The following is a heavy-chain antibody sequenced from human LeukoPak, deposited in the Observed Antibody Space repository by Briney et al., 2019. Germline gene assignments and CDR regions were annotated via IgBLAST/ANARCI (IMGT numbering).Heavy chain of an antibody. J-gene: IGHJ4*02. CDR1: GYTFTSYA. D-gene: IGHD3-10*01. CDR2: INAGNGNT. V-gene: IGHV1-3*01. Sequence: ASVKVSCKATGYTFTSYAMHWVRQAPGQRLEWMGWINAGNGNTKYSQKFQGRVTITRDTSASTAYMELSSLRSEDTAVYYCARSITMVRGVIITGLGYWGQGTLVTVSS. CDR3: ARSITMVRGVIITGLGY.